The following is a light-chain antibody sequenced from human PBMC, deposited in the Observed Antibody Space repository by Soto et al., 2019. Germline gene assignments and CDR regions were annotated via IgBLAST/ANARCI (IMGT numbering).Light chain of an antibody. J-gene: IGKJ1*01. CDR2: AAS. Sequence: DFQMTQSPSSLSASVGDRVTIPCRASQSISSSLNWYQQKPGKAPELLIYAASSLQSGVPSRFSGSGSGTDFTLTISSLQPEDFATYYCQQSYSALVAFGQGTKVDIK. V-gene: IGKV1-39*01. CDR3: QQSYSALVA. CDR1: QSISSS.